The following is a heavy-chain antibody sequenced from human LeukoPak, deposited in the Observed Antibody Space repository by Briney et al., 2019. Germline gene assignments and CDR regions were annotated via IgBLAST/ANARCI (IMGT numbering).Heavy chain of an antibody. CDR3: ASRGVAVAGTRSIDY. J-gene: IGHJ4*02. Sequence: GGSLRLSCAASGFTFSSYSMNWVRQAPGKGLEWVSSISSSSSYIYYADSVKGRFTISRDNAKNSQYLQMNSLRAEDTAVYYCASRGVAVAGTRSIDYWGQGTLVTVSS. D-gene: IGHD6-19*01. CDR2: ISSSSSYI. CDR1: GFTFSSYS. V-gene: IGHV3-21*01.